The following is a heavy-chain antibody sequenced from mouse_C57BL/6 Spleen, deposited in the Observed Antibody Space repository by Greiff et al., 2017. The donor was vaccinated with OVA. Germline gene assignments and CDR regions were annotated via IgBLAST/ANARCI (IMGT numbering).Heavy chain of an antibody. V-gene: IGHV5-17*01. Sequence: EVQRVESGGGLVKPGGSLKLSCAASGFTFSDYGMHWVRQAPEKGLEWVAYISSGSSTIYYADTVKGRFTISRDNAKNTLFLQMTSLRSEDTAMYYCARSTTVVGHGFAYWGQGTLVTVSA. D-gene: IGHD1-1*01. CDR1: GFTFSDYG. J-gene: IGHJ3*01. CDR2: ISSGSSTI. CDR3: ARSTTVVGHGFAY.